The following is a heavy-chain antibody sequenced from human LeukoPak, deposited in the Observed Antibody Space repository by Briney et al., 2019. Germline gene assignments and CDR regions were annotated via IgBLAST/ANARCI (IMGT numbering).Heavy chain of an antibody. J-gene: IGHJ4*02. Sequence: PSETLSLTCAVYGGSFSGYYWSWIRQPPGKGLEWIGEINHSGSTNYNPSLKSRVTISVDTSKNQFSLKLSPVTAADTAVYYCAKGDGSGSYHLQLGSLDYWGQGTLVTVSS. CDR1: GGSFSGYY. D-gene: IGHD3-10*01. CDR3: AKGDGSGSYHLQLGSLDY. V-gene: IGHV4-34*01. CDR2: INHSGST.